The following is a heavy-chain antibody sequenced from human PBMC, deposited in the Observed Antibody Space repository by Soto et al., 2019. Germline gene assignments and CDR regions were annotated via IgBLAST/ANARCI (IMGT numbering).Heavy chain of an antibody. CDR1: GGSISSYY. CDR2: IYYSGST. Sequence: QVQLQESGPGLVKPSETLSLTCTVSGGSISSYYWSWIRQPPGKGLEWIGYIYYSGSTNYNPSLKSRVTISVDTSKNQFSLKLSSVTAADTAVYYCARDNGYSYGYTLDHWGHGTLVTVSS. D-gene: IGHD5-18*01. V-gene: IGHV4-59*01. CDR3: ARDNGYSYGYTLDH. J-gene: IGHJ4*01.